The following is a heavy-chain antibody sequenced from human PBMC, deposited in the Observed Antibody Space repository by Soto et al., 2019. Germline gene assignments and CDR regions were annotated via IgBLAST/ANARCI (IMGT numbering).Heavy chain of an antibody. V-gene: IGHV4-59*01. CDR3: ARDLLEAVAGTRSYYYYYGMDV. Sequence: SETLSLTCTVSGGSISSYYWSWIRQPPGKGLEWIGNIYYSGSTNYNPSLKSRVTISVDTSKNQFSLKLSSVTAADTAVYYCARDLLEAVAGTRSYYYYYGMDVWGQGTTVTVSS. CDR1: GGSISSYY. D-gene: IGHD6-19*01. J-gene: IGHJ6*02. CDR2: IYYSGST.